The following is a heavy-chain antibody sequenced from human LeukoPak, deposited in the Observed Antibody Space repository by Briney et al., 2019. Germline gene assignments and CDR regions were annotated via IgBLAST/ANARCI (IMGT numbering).Heavy chain of an antibody. Sequence: SETLSLTCSVSGGSIRSYYWSWIRQPPGKGLEWIGYIYYSGSTTYKSSLKSRVTISVDTSKNQFSLKLSSVTAADTAVYYCARVGYSSGRPFDYWGQGTLVTVSS. D-gene: IGHD6-19*01. J-gene: IGHJ4*02. CDR2: IYYSGST. V-gene: IGHV4-59*08. CDR3: ARVGYSSGRPFDY. CDR1: GGSIRSYY.